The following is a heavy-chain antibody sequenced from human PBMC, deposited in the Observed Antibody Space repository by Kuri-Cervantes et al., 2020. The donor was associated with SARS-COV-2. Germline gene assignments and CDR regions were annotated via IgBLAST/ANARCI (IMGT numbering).Heavy chain of an antibody. CDR1: GGPISSSSYY. Sequence: SETLSLTCTVSGGPISSSSYYWGWIRQPPGKGLEWIGSIYYSGSTYYNPSLKSRVTISVYTPNNQFSLKLRSVTAADTAVYYCARQGTIVVVPAALKTYFDYWGQGTLVTVSS. CDR2: IYYSGST. D-gene: IGHD2-2*01. V-gene: IGHV4-39*01. CDR3: ARQGTIVVVPAALKTYFDY. J-gene: IGHJ4*02.